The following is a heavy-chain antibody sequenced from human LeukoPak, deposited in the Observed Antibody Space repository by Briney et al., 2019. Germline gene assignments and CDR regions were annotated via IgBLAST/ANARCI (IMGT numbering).Heavy chain of an antibody. CDR1: GLTFSSYA. V-gene: IGHV3-23*01. CDR3: AKDRPNYYGSNGHYYKLNGDC. D-gene: IGHD3-22*01. J-gene: IGHJ4*02. Sequence: PGGPLRLSCAASGLTFSSYAMSWFRQAPGKGLDWVSTITSSGAATYYADSVKGRFTISRDNSDNTLYLQMNSLRAEDTAVYYCAKDRPNYYGSNGHYYKLNGDCWGQGTLVTVSS. CDR2: ITSSGAAT.